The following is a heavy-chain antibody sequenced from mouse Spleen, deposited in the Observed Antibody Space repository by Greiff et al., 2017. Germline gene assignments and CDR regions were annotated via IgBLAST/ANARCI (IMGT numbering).Heavy chain of an antibody. Sequence: DVKLVESVAELVRPGASVKLSGTASGFNIKNTYMHWVKQRPEQGLEWIGRFAPAKGNTKYAPKFQGKATITADPPSNTSYLQLSSLTSEDTAIYYCARDSSGYALNYWGQGTTRTVSS. CDR1: GFNIKNTY. CDR2: FAPAKGNT. CDR3: ARDSSGYALNY. V-gene: IGHV14-3*01. D-gene: IGHD3-2*01. J-gene: IGHJ2*01.